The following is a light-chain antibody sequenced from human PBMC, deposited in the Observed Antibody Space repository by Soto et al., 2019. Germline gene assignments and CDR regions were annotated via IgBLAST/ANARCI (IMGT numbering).Light chain of an antibody. J-gene: IGKJ1*01. CDR1: QIISRW. V-gene: IGKV1-5*01. Sequence: ILMTQPPSTLYASVGDRVTITCRSSQIISRWLAWYQQKPGKAPKLLIYDASTLQSGVPSRFSCSRSGTEFTLTISSMQNDEFVTYDCKEDNSYSWTFGKGNKG. CDR3: KEDNSYSWT. CDR2: DAS.